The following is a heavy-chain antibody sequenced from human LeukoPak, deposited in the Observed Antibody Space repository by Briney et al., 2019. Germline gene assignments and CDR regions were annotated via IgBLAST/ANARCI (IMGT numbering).Heavy chain of an antibody. Sequence: VASVKVSCKASGYTFTSYGISWVRQAPGQGLEWMGWISAYNGNTNYAQKLQGRVTMTTETSTSTAYMEPRSLRSDDTAVYYCARGFSPVWFGEGWFDPWGQGTLVTVSS. CDR2: ISAYNGNT. J-gene: IGHJ5*02. CDR3: ARGFSPVWFGEGWFDP. V-gene: IGHV1-18*01. CDR1: GYTFTSYG. D-gene: IGHD3-10*01.